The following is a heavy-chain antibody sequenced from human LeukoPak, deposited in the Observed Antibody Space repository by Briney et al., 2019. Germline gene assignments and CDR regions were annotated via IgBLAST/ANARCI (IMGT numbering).Heavy chain of an antibody. CDR3: ARGNLNYGGNPNY. J-gene: IGHJ4*02. V-gene: IGHV3-48*03. D-gene: IGHD4-23*01. CDR1: GFTFSSYE. CDR2: ISSSGSTI. Sequence: PGGSLRLSCAASGFTFSSYEMNWVRQAPGKGLEWVSYISSSGSTIYYADSVKGRFTISRDNAKNSLYLQMNSLRAEDTAVYYCARGNLNYGGNPNYWGQGTLVTVSS.